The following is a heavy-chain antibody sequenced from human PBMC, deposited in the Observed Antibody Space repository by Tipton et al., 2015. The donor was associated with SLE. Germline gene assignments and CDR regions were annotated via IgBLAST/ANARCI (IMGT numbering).Heavy chain of an antibody. CDR1: GDSVSSNSAA. Sequence: PGLVKPSQTLSLTCAISGDSVSSNSAAWNWIRQSPPRGLEWRGRTYYMSKWYNDYAVSVKSRIIINPDTSKNQFSLQLTSVPPEDTAVYYCARGFLYDGFQVWGQGTLVTVSS. D-gene: IGHD2-2*02. V-gene: IGHV6-1*01. J-gene: IGHJ1*01. CDR2: TYYMSKWYN. CDR3: ARGFLYDGFQV.